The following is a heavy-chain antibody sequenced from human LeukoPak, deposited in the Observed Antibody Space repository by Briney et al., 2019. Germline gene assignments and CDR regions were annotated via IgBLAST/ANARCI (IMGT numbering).Heavy chain of an antibody. CDR3: ARDAEDIVVVPAALPDY. CDR2: IIPIFGTA. J-gene: IGHJ4*02. Sequence: ASVKVSCKASGGTFRNYAISWVRQAPGQGLEWMGGIIPIFGTADYAQKFQGRVTITADESTSTAYMELSSLRAEDTAVYYCARDAEDIVVVPAALPDYWGQGTLVTVSS. V-gene: IGHV1-69*13. CDR1: GGTFRNYA. D-gene: IGHD2-2*01.